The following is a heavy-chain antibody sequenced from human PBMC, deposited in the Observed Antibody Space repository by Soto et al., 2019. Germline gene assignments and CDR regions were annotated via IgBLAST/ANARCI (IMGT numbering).Heavy chain of an antibody. V-gene: IGHV3-30*18. CDR3: AKPPLAVAGYLHGMDV. CDR1: GFTFSSYG. D-gene: IGHD6-19*01. CDR2: ISHDGSNK. Sequence: QVQLVESGGGVVQPGRSLRLSCAASGFTFSSYGMHWVRQAPGKGLEWVAVISHDGSNKYFADSVKGRFTISRDNSQNTLYLQINSLRAEDKAVYYCAKPPLAVAGYLHGMDVWGQGTTVTVSS. J-gene: IGHJ6*02.